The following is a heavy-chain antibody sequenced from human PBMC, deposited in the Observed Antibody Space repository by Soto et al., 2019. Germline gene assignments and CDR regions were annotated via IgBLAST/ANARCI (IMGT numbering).Heavy chain of an antibody. J-gene: IGHJ6*02. Sequence: QVQLQESGPGLVKPSQTLSLTCTVSGDSISNSDYYWNWLRQSPGKGLEWIASIDYSGSTYYNPSLKSRVVISADTSKNLFSLKLRSVTAADTALYFCARAGPYYYGFDVWGQGTTVTVSS. CDR2: IDYSGST. CDR3: ARAGPYYYGFDV. CDR1: GDSISNSDYY. V-gene: IGHV4-30-4*01.